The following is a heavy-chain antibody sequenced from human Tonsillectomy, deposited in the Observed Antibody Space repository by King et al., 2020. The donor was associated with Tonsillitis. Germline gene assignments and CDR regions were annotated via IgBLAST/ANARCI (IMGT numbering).Heavy chain of an antibody. CDR2: ISYDGSNK. CDR1: GFTFSSYA. Sequence: VQLVESGGGVVQPGRSLRLSCAASGFTFSSYAIHWVRQAPGKGLEWVAVISYDGSNKYYADSVKGRFTISRDNSENTLYLQMNSLRAEDTAVYYCAKDVGAYCGGDCYPHDYWGQGTLVTVSS. V-gene: IGHV3-30-3*01. D-gene: IGHD2-21*02. CDR3: AKDVGAYCGGDCYPHDY. J-gene: IGHJ4*02.